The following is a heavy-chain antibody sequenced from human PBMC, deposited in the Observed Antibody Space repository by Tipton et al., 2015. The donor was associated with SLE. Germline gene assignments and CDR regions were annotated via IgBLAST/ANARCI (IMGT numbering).Heavy chain of an antibody. CDR1: GDSISGSTYY. V-gene: IGHV4-39*07. Sequence: TLSLTCIVSGDSISGSTYYWGWIRQPPGKGLEWIGSISYGGRNYYNPSLKSRVTISEDTPKNQFSLKLTSVTAADTAVYYCVRDPNGGYGSFDYWGLGALVTVSS. D-gene: IGHD7-27*01. CDR3: VRDPNGGYGSFDY. J-gene: IGHJ4*02. CDR2: ISYGGRN.